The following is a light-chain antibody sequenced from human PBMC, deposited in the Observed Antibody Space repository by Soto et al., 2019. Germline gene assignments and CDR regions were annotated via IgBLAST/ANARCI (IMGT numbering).Light chain of an antibody. V-gene: IGKV3-20*01. CDR2: DTS. J-gene: IGKJ1*01. CDR3: QQYHNSPRT. CDR1: QSVGGSS. Sequence: ETLFTQSPCTLSLSPGERATLSCRASQSVGGSSLAWYQQRPGQAPRLLIYDTSNRATGIPDRFSGSGSGTDFTLTISRLEPEDFAVYYCQQYHNSPRTFGRGTKVDIK.